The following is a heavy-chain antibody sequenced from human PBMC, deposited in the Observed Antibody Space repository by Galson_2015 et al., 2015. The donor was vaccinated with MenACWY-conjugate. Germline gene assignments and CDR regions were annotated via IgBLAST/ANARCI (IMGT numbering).Heavy chain of an antibody. CDR1: GGTFTTYA. CDR3: ARGQRGLDLENYDYYLMDG. V-gene: IGHV1-69*06. Sequence: SVKVSCKVFGGTFTTYALSWVRQAPGQGLEWMGGIAPMFGSTNFAQKFQARVRITADKSSDTAYMELSSLTSDDTAVYYCARGQRGLDLENYDYYLMDGWGQGTTVNVSS. CDR2: IAPMFGST. D-gene: IGHD5-12*01. J-gene: IGHJ6*02.